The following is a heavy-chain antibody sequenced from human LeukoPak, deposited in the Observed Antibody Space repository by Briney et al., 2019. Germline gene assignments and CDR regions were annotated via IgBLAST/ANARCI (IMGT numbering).Heavy chain of an antibody. CDR3: ASSRFLEWLYLLDY. Sequence: ASVKVSCKASGYTFSGYYIHWVRQGPGQGLEWMGWINTNSGGTKYAQRFQGRVTMTRDTSISTAYMEVSRLRSDDTAVYFCASSRFLEWLYLLDYWGQGTLVTVSS. V-gene: IGHV1-2*02. J-gene: IGHJ4*02. D-gene: IGHD3-3*01. CDR1: GYTFSGYY. CDR2: INTNSGGT.